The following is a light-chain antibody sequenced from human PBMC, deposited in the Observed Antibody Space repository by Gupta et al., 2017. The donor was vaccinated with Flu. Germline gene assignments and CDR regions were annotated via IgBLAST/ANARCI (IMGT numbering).Light chain of an antibody. Sequence: PGTLSWSPGQRATRSCRARQNVSSTYLEWYQQKPGQPPRLLIYGASNRDKGIPDRFGGSGSGTDFTLTSSRREPEDFAVYYWHQYLTSQVFGPGTKVEIK. J-gene: IGKJ1*01. CDR2: GAS. CDR3: HQYLTSQV. V-gene: IGKV3-20*01. CDR1: QNVSSTY.